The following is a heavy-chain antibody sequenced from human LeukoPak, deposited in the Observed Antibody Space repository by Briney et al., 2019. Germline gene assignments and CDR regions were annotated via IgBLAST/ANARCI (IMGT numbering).Heavy chain of an antibody. J-gene: IGHJ4*02. Sequence: GGSLRLSCTASGFTFSTYNMNWVRQAPGKGLVWVSRINSDGSSTTYADSVKGRFTISRDNAKNTLFLQMNSLRAEDMAVYYCARDRLAVMDYWGQGTLVTVSS. CDR3: ARDRLAVMDY. V-gene: IGHV3-74*01. CDR1: GFTFSTYN. CDR2: INSDGSST. D-gene: IGHD3-9*01.